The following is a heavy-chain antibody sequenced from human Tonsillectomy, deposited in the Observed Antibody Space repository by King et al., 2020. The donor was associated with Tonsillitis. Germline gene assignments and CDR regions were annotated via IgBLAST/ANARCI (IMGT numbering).Heavy chain of an antibody. Sequence: VQLVQSGGGVVQPGGSLRLSCAASGFTFSSNGMHWVRQAPGKGLELVAVIWNDGSNKYYAYSVKGLVTSPRDNSKNTLYLQMNSLRAEDTAVYYCARDRNWNFDYWGQGTLVTVSS. CDR3: ARDRNWNFDY. CDR2: IWNDGSNK. CDR1: GFTFSSNG. V-gene: IGHV3-33*01. J-gene: IGHJ4*02. D-gene: IGHD1-1*01.